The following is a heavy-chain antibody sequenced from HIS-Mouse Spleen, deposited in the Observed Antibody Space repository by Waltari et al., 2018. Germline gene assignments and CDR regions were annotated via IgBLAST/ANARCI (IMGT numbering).Heavy chain of an antibody. CDR2: IYYSGST. J-gene: IGHJ2*01. D-gene: IGHD6-13*01. CDR3: AREIPYSSSWYDWYFDL. CDR1: GGSISSSSYY. V-gene: IGHV4-39*07. Sequence: QLQLQESGPGLVKPSETLSLTCTVSGGSISSSSYYLGCIRQPPGKGLEWIGSIYYSGSTYYNTSLKSRVTISVDTSKNQFSLKLSSVTAADTAVYYCAREIPYSSSWYDWYFDLWGRGTLVTVSS.